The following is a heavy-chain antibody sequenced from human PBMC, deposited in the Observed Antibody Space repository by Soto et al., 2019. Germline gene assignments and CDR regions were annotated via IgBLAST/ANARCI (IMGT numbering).Heavy chain of an antibody. CDR3: ETGTAEPAH. CDR2: ISTSGGTT. Sequence: EVQLLESGGGLVQPGGSLRLSCAASGFTFSNFDMSWVRQAPGKGLEWVSGISTSGGTTYYADSVKGRFTSSRDNSKNSLYLQMTSLRAEDTAVYYCETGTAEPAHWRQGNLVTVSA. D-gene: IGHD2-2*01. V-gene: IGHV3-23*01. J-gene: IGHJ1*01. CDR1: GFTFSNFD.